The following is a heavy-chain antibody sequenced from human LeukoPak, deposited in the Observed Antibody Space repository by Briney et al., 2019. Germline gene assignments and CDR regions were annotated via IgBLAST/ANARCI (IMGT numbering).Heavy chain of an antibody. J-gene: IGHJ6*03. D-gene: IGHD2-21*02. Sequence: SETLSLTCAVYGGSFSGYYWSWIRHPPGKGLEWIGEINHSGSTNYNPSLKSRVTISVDTSKNQFSLKLSSVTAADTAVYYRARSNVVVTYYMDVWGKGTTVTVSS. CDR3: ARSNVVVTYYMDV. V-gene: IGHV4-34*01. CDR2: INHSGST. CDR1: GGSFSGYY.